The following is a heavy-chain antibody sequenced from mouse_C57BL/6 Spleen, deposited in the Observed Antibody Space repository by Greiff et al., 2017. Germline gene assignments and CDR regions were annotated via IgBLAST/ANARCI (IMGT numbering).Heavy chain of an antibody. CDR3: ASRGYYDGYYGGYFDV. V-gene: IGHV1-72*01. CDR1: GYTFTSYW. J-gene: IGHJ1*03. CDR2: IDPDSGGT. Sequence: QVQLQQPGAELVKPGASVKLSCKASGYTFTSYWMHWVKQRPGRGLEWIGRIDPDSGGTKYNEKFKSKATLTVDKPSSTAYMQLSSLTSEDSAVDYCASRGYYDGYYGGYFDVWGTGTTVTVSS. D-gene: IGHD2-3*01.